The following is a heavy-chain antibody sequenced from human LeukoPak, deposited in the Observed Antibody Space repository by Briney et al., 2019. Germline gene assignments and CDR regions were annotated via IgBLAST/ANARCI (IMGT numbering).Heavy chain of an antibody. CDR3: ARGPIVVTH. CDR1: GFTFSSYA. Sequence: GGSLRLSCAASGFTFSSYAMSWVRQAPGKGLEWVANIKQDGSEKYYVDSVKGRFTISRDNAKNSLYLQMNSLRAEDTAVYYCARGPIVVTHWGQGTLVTVSS. D-gene: IGHD2-15*01. J-gene: IGHJ4*02. V-gene: IGHV3-7*01. CDR2: IKQDGSEK.